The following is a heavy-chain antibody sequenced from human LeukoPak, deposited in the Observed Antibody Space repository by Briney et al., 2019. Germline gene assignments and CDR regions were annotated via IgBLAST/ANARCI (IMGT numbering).Heavy chain of an antibody. V-gene: IGHV3-48*01. CDR3: ARGGAARPDY. CDR1: GFTFSSYG. J-gene: IGHJ4*02. Sequence: HPGGSLRLSCAASGFTFSSYGMNWVRQPPGKGLEWVSYISSTSSNINYADSVKGRFTISRDNAKNSPYLQMNSLRAEDTAVYYCARGGAARPDYWGQGTLVTVSS. D-gene: IGHD6-6*01. CDR2: ISSTSSNI.